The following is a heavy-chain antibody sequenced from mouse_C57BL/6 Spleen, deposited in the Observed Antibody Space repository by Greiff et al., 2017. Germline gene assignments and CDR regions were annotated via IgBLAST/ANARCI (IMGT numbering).Heavy chain of an antibody. V-gene: IGHV7-3*01. D-gene: IGHD2-1*01. CDR2: IRNKANGYTT. CDR1: GFTFTDYY. Sequence: DVHLVESGGGLVQPGGSLSLSCAASGFTFTDYYMSWVRQPPGKALEWLGFIRNKANGYTTEYSASVKCRFTISRDNSQSILYLQMNALRAEDSATYYCARLYGNYVWYFDVWGTGTTVTVSS. J-gene: IGHJ1*03. CDR3: ARLYGNYVWYFDV.